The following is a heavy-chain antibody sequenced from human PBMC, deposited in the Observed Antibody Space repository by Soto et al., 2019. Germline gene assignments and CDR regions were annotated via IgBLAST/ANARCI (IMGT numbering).Heavy chain of an antibody. CDR3: AREGGSSGWYGKNAEYFQH. CDR2: ISAYNGNT. J-gene: IGHJ1*01. CDR1: GYTFTSYG. V-gene: IGHV1-18*01. D-gene: IGHD6-19*01. Sequence: QVQLVQSGAEVKKPGASVKVSCKASGYTFTSYGISWVRQAPGQGLEWMGWISAYNGNTNYAQKLQGRVTMTTDTSTSTAYMELRSLRPDDTAVYYCAREGGSSGWYGKNAEYFQHWGQGTLVTVSS.